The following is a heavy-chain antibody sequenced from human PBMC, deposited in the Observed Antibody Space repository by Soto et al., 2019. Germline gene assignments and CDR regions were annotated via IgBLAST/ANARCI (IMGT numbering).Heavy chain of an antibody. J-gene: IGHJ4*02. CDR2: INHSGST. CDR3: ARDIGSLTFDY. Sequence: PSETLSLTCAVYGGSFSGYYWSWIRQPPGKGLEWIGEINHSGSTNYNPSLKSRVTISVDTSKNQFSLKLSSVTAADTAVYYCARDIGSLTFDYWGQGTLVTVSS. V-gene: IGHV4-34*01. CDR1: GGSFSGYY. D-gene: IGHD5-12*01.